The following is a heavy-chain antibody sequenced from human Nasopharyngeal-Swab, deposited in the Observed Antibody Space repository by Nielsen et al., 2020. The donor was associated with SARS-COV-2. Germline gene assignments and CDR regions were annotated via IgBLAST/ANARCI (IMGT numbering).Heavy chain of an antibody. J-gene: IGHJ4*02. V-gene: IGHV3-9*01. Sequence: SLKLSCAASGFTFDDYTMHWVRQAPGEALAWVSGINWNSGRKGYADSVKGRFTISRDNAKNSLYLLMNSLRSEDTALYYCARGTADYSNPSFDYWGQGTLVTVPS. CDR3: ARGTADYSNPSFDY. D-gene: IGHD4-11*01. CDR1: GFTFDDYT. CDR2: INWNSGRK.